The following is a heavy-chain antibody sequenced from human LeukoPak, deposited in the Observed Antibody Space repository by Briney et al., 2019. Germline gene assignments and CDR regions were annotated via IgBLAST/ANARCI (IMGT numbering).Heavy chain of an antibody. D-gene: IGHD3-10*01. Sequence: GGSLRLSCAASGFTFSSYSMNWVRQGPGKGLEWVSSISSSCSYIYYADSVKSRFTISRDKAKNELDLQMNSLRAEDTAVYYCARRGVWFGELLLNSYMDVWGKGTTVNIPS. V-gene: IGHV3-21*01. CDR1: GFTFSSYS. CDR2: ISSSCSYI. CDR3: ARRGVWFGELLLNSYMDV. J-gene: IGHJ6*03.